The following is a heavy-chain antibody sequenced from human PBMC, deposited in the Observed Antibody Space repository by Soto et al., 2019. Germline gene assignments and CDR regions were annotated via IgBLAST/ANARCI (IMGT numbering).Heavy chain of an antibody. CDR2: MNPNSDGA. J-gene: IGHJ4*02. Sequence: ASVKVSCKASGYSFTDYYIHWVRQAPGQGLEWMGWMNPNSDGANYAQKCRGRVTMTRDKSIRTAYMEVNSLRAEDTAVYYCAKVRAPYSSSPGGVYWGQGTLVTVPQ. V-gene: IGHV1-2*02. CDR3: AKVRAPYSSSPGGVY. D-gene: IGHD6-6*01. CDR1: GYSFTDYY.